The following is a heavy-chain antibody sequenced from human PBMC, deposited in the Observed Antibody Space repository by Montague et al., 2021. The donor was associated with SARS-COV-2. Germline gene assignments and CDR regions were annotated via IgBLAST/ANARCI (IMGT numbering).Heavy chain of an antibody. D-gene: IGHD1-14*01. J-gene: IGHJ4*02. CDR1: GDSVSSHIAA. V-gene: IGHV6-1*01. CDR2: TYYMSKWYN. Sequence: CAISGDSVSSHIAAWNWIRQSPSRGLEWQGRTYYMSKWYNDYAVSVRSRITISPDTSKNQFSLQLNSVTPEDTAVYYCTQERGPGRTTWHYFDYWGQGTLVTVSS. CDR3: TQERGPGRTTWHYFDY.